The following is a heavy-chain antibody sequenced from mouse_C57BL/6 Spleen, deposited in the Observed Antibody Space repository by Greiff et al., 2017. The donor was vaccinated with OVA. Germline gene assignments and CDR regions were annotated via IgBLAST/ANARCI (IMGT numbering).Heavy chain of an antibody. D-gene: IGHD2-1*01. CDR3: ARVGKGNYDYCDY. V-gene: IGHV1-74*01. CDR1: GYTFTSYW. Sequence: VQLQQPGAELVKPGASVKVSCKASGYTFTSYWMHWVKQRPGQGLEWIGRIHPSDSDTNYTQKFKGKATLTVDKSSSTAYMQLSSLTSEDSAVYYCARVGKGNYDYCDYWGQGTTLTVSA. CDR2: IHPSDSDT. J-gene: IGHJ2*01.